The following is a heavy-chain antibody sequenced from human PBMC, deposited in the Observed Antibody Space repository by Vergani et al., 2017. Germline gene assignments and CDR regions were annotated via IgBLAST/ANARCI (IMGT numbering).Heavy chain of an antibody. V-gene: IGHV3-23*04. D-gene: IGHD6-13*01. CDR3: AKDDSSSERFLDS. J-gene: IGHJ4*02. CDR1: GFTFSNSA. CDR2: ISGPGLST. Sequence: VQLVDSGGGLVKPGGSLRLSCAASGFTFSNSAVSWVRQAAGRGLAWVSSISGPGLSTYYADSVKGRFSISRDNSKNTVFLQMHSLRAEDTAIYYCAKDDSSSERFLDSWGQGSLVTVSS.